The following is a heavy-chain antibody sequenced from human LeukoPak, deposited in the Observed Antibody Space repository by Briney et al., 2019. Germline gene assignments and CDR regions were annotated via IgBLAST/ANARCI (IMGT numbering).Heavy chain of an antibody. V-gene: IGHV4-59*01. CDR2: IYYSGST. CDR1: GGSISSYY. J-gene: IGHJ4*02. Sequence: PSETVSLTCTVSGGSISSYYWSWIRQPPGKGLEWIGYIYYSGSTNYNPSLKSRVTISVDTSKNQFSLKLSSVTAADTAVYYCARGLYDYVWGSYRENYYFDYWGQGTLVTVSS. CDR3: ARGLYDYVWGSYRENYYFDY. D-gene: IGHD3-16*02.